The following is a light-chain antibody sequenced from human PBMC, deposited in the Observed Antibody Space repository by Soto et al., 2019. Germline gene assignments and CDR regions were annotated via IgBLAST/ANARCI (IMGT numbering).Light chain of an antibody. V-gene: IGKV1-39*01. CDR1: PSISSY. CDR3: QQSFSTPWT. J-gene: IGKJ1*01. CDR2: SAF. Sequence: DIQMTQSPSSLSASVGDRVTITCRASPSISSYLNWYQHKPGKAPKLLIYSAFSLQSGVPSRFSGSGSGTDFTLTISSLQPEDFATYYCQQSFSTPWTFGQGTKVGIK.